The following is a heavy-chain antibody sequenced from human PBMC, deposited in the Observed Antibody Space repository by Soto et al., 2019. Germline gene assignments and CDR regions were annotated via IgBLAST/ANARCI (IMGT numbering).Heavy chain of an antibody. D-gene: IGHD2-2*01. CDR1: GYTLTSYG. Sequence: QVQLVQSGAEVKKPGASVKVSCKASGYTLTSYGISWVRQAPGQGLEWMGWISAYNGNTNYAQKLQGRVTMTTDTSTSTAYMELRSLRSDDTAVYYCARDWGRYCRSTSCPYDWYFDLWGRGTLVTVSS. CDR2: ISAYNGNT. CDR3: ARDWGRYCRSTSCPYDWYFDL. J-gene: IGHJ2*01. V-gene: IGHV1-18*01.